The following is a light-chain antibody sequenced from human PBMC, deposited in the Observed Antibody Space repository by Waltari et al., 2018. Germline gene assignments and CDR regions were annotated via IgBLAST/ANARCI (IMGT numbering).Light chain of an antibody. CDR2: CAS. J-gene: IGKJ4*01. V-gene: IGKV4-1*01. CDR3: QQYSSIPIT. CDR1: QSLLYRSNNKNY. Sequence: DIVMTQSPDSLAVSLGERATINCQSSQSLLYRSNNKNYLAWYQQKPGQPPRLLIYCASTRESGVPDRFSGSESGTDFTLTISSLQAEDVAVYYCQQYSSIPITFGGGTKVEI.